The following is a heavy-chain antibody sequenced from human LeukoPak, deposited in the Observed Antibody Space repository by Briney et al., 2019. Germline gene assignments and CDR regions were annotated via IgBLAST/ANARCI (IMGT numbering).Heavy chain of an antibody. V-gene: IGHV3-21*01. D-gene: IGHD1-26*01. CDR1: GFTFSSYS. Sequence: GGSLRLSCAASGFTFSSYSMNWVRQAPGKGLEWVSSISSGSSYIYYADSVKGRFTISRDNAKNPLYLQMNSLRAEDTAVYYCARAGGATTGFDYWGQGTLVTVSS. J-gene: IGHJ4*02. CDR3: ARAGGATTGFDY. CDR2: ISSGSSYI.